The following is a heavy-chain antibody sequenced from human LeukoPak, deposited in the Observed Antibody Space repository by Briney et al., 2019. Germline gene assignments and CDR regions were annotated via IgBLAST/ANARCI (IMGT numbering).Heavy chain of an antibody. J-gene: IGHJ4*02. D-gene: IGHD3-10*01. CDR2: ISGSGDST. CDR1: GFTFSSNS. Sequence: GGSLRLSCAASGFTFSSNSMTWVRQTPGKGLEWVSGISGSGDSTFYADSVKGRFTISRDNSRNTLYLQMSSLRPEDTAVFCGNKWSGYGDDWGQGTRVTVPS. CDR3: NKWSGYGDD. V-gene: IGHV3-23*01.